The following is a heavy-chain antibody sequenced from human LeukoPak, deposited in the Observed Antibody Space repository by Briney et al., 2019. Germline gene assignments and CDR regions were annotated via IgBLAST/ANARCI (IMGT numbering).Heavy chain of an antibody. CDR3: ARANSYDSSGRLYGMDV. V-gene: IGHV4-31*03. D-gene: IGHD3-22*01. J-gene: IGHJ6*02. CDR1: GGSISSGGSY. CDR2: IYYSGST. Sequence: SETLSLTCTVSGGSISSGGSYWSWIRQHPGKGLEWIGYIYYSGSTYYNPSLKSRVTISVDTSKNQFSLKLSSVTAADTAVYYCARANSYDSSGRLYGMDVWGQGTTVTVSS.